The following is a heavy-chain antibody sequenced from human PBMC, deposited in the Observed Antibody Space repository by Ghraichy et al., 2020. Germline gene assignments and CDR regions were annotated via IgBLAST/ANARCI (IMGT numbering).Heavy chain of an antibody. CDR3: TSVPRGLRYFDEYYFDY. D-gene: IGHD3-9*01. CDR2: IRSKAYGGTT. V-gene: IGHV3-49*03. CDR1: GFTFGDYA. J-gene: IGHJ4*02. Sequence: GGSLRLSCTASGFTFGDYAMSWFRQAPGKGLEWVGFIRSKAYGGTTEYAASVKGRFTISRDDSKSIAYLQMNSLKTEDTAVYYCTSVPRGLRYFDEYYFDYWGQGTLVTVSS.